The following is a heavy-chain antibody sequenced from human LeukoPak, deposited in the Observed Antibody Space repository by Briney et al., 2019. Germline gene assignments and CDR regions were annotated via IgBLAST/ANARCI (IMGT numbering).Heavy chain of an antibody. CDR1: GGSISSRSYY. V-gene: IGHV4-39*01. CDR2: SYYSGST. CDR3: ATAVHGIATAGDSYFDY. Sequence: SETLSLTCTVSGGSISSRSYYWGWIRQPPGKGLEWIGISYYSGSTYSNPSLRSRVTISVATSTTQFSLKLSSVTAADTAVYYCATAVHGIATAGDSYFDYWGQGTLVTVSS. D-gene: IGHD6-13*01. J-gene: IGHJ4*02.